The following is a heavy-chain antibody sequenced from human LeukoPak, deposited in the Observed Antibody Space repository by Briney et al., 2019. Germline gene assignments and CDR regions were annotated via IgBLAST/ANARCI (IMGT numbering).Heavy chain of an antibody. V-gene: IGHV1-3*01. CDR1: GYTFTKYP. CDR3: ARDLPSIGARGDAFEI. CDR2: IVVGNGNT. Sequence: GASVKVSCKASGYTFTKYPIHWVRQVPGQRPEWMGWIVVGNGNTKYSQKFQGRVTITRDTSADTAYMELSSLRSEDTAVYYCARDLPSIGARGDAFEIWGQGTMVTVSS. D-gene: IGHD6-6*01. J-gene: IGHJ3*02.